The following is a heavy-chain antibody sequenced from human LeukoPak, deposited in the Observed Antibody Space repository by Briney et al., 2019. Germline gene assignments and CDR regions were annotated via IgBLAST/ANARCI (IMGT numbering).Heavy chain of an antibody. CDR1: GYTFTGYY. CDR2: INPNSGGT. J-gene: IGHJ4*02. CDR3: ARSLYYYGSGSYYGNY. D-gene: IGHD3-10*01. V-gene: IGHV1-2*02. Sequence: ASVKVSCKASGYTFTGYYMRWVRQAPGQGLEWMGWINPNSGGTNYAQKFQGRVTMTRDTSISTAYMELSRLRSDDTAVYYCARSLYYYGSGSYYGNYWGQGTLVTVSS.